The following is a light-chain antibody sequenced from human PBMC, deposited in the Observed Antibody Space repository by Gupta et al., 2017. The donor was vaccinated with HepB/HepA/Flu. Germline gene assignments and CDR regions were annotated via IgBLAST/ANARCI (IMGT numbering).Light chain of an antibody. J-gene: IGKJ1*01. CDR3: QQYNSTPWT. CDR2: WAS. CDR1: QSVLYRSNNKNY. V-gene: IGKV4-1*01. Sequence: DIVMTQSPDPLAVSLGQRATINCKSSQSVLYRSNNKNYLAWYQQKPGQPPNLLIYWASTRESGVPDRFSGSGSGTDFILTISSLQAEDVAVYYCQQYNSTPWTFGQGTKVEIK.